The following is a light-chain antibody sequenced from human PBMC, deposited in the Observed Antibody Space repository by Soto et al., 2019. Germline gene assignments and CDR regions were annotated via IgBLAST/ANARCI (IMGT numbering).Light chain of an antibody. CDR1: QSVSSH. CDR2: GAS. J-gene: IGKJ1*01. V-gene: IGKV3-20*01. Sequence: EIVLTQSPGTLSLSPGERATLSCRASQSVSSHLAWFQQKPGQAPRLLIHGASSRATGIPDRFSGSGSGTDFTLTISRLEPEDFAVYYCQQYGDSPRTFGQGTKVDIK. CDR3: QQYGDSPRT.